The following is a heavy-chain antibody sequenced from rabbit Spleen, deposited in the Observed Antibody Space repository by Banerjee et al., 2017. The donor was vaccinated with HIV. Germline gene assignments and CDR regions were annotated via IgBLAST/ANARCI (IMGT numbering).Heavy chain of an antibody. J-gene: IGHJ3*01. Sequence: QERLVEYGGDLVKPGASLTLTCKASGLDFSSSYWICWVRQAPGKGLEWIACINTATGKAVYASWAKGRFTISKTSSTTVTLQMTSLTVADTATYFCARSLDVGTSESLTRLDLWGPGTLVTVS. CDR2: INTATGKA. CDR3: ARSLDVGTSESLTRLDL. D-gene: IGHD4-2*01. V-gene: IGHV1S45*01. CDR1: GLDFSSSYW.